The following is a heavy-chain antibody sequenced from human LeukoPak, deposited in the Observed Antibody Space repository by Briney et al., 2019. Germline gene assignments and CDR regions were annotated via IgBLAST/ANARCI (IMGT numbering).Heavy chain of an antibody. CDR3: AKDKSVVTATHDAFDI. V-gene: IGHV3-30*18. J-gene: IGHJ3*02. D-gene: IGHD2-21*02. Sequence: TGGSLRLSCAASGFTFSSYGMHWVRQAPGKGLEWVAVISYDGSNKYYADSVKGRFTISRDNSKNTLYLQMNSLRAEDTAVYYCAKDKSVVTATHDAFDIWGQGTMVTVSS. CDR1: GFTFSSYG. CDR2: ISYDGSNK.